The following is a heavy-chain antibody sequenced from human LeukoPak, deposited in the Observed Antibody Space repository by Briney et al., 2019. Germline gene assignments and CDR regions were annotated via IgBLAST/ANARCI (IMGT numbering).Heavy chain of an antibody. CDR2: IKKDGSEK. D-gene: IGHD1-1*01. CDR1: GFTFSTYW. Sequence: GGSLRLSCAASGFTFSTYWMSWVRQAPGKGLEWVANIKKDGSEKYYMDSVKGRFTISRDNAENSLYLQMNSLRAEDTAVYYCARDNELSMWGQGTLVTVSS. V-gene: IGHV3-7*03. J-gene: IGHJ4*02. CDR3: ARDNELSM.